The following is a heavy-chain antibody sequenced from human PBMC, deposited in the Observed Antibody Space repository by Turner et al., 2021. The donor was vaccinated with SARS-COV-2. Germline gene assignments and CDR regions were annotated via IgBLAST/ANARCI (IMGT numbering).Heavy chain of an antibody. CDR1: EFTVSSNY. D-gene: IGHD2-2*01. V-gene: IGHV3-53*01. J-gene: IGHJ6*02. CDR2: IYSGGST. Sequence: EVQLVESGGGLIQPGGSLRLSCAASEFTVSSNYMSWVRQAPGKGLEWVSVIYSGGSTYYADSVKGRFTISRDNSKNTLYLQMNSLRAEDTAVYYCARGHVPAASNFYYYYYYGMDVWGQGTTVTVSS. CDR3: ARGHVPAASNFYYYYYYGMDV.